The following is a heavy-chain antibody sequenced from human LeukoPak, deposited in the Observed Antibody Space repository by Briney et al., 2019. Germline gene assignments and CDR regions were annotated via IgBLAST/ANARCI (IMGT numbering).Heavy chain of an antibody. CDR3: ARATTVTTGVDY. CDR2: IYHSGST. Sequence: PSETLSLTCTVSGGSISSYYWSWIRQPPGKGLEWIGYIYHSGSTNYNPSLKSRVTISVDTSKNQFSLKLSSVTAADTAVYYCARATTVTTGVDYWGQGTLVTVSS. J-gene: IGHJ4*02. V-gene: IGHV4-59*01. D-gene: IGHD4-17*01. CDR1: GGSISSYY.